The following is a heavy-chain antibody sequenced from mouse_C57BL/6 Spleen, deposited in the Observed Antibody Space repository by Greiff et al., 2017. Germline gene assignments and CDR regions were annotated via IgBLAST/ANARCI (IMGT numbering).Heavy chain of an antibody. CDR3: ARDGSRDYAMDY. V-gene: IGHV3-6*01. CDR2: ISYDGSN. Sequence: EVQLVESGPGLVKPSQSLSLTCSVTGYSITSGYYWNWIRQFPGNKLEWMGYISYDGSNNYNPSLKNRISITRDTSKNQFFLKLNSVTTEDTATYYCARDGSRDYAMDYWGQGTSVTVSS. J-gene: IGHJ4*01. D-gene: IGHD2-2*01. CDR1: GYSITSGYY.